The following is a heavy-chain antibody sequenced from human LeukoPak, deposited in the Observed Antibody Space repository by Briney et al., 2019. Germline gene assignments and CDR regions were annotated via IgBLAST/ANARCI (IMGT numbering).Heavy chain of an antibody. CDR2: IYSGGST. CDR1: GFTVRSNY. Sequence: GGSLRLSCSASGFTVRSNYMSWVRQAPGKVLECVSVIYSGGSTYYADSVKGRFTISRDNSKNTLYLQMNSLRAEDTAVYYCARSRRGYYYYMDVWGKGTTVTVSS. CDR3: ARSRRGYYYYMDV. J-gene: IGHJ6*03. V-gene: IGHV3-66*02. D-gene: IGHD3-10*01.